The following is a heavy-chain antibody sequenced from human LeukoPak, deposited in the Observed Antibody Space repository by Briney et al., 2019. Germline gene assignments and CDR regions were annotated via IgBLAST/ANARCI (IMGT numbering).Heavy chain of an antibody. CDR3: ARDPYSGGYGDYYYYYMDL. CDR1: GFTFSTYN. Sequence: TGGSLRLSCAASGFTFSTYNMNWVRQAPGKGLEWVSSITSSSSYIYYADSVKGRFTISRDNAKNSLYLQMKSLRAEDTAVYYCARDPYSGGYGDYYYYYMDLWGQGTTVTISS. J-gene: IGHJ6*03. CDR2: ITSSSSYI. D-gene: IGHD1-26*01. V-gene: IGHV3-21*01.